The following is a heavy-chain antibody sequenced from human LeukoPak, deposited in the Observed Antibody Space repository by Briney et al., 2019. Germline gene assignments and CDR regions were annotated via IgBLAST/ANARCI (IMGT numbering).Heavy chain of an antibody. D-gene: IGHD4-17*01. J-gene: IGHJ4*02. CDR2: ISGSGTTT. V-gene: IGHV3-23*01. CDR3: AKGSRSDYGDYGEFFDY. CDR1: GFTLHGFA. Sequence: GGSLRLSCAGSGFTLHGFAMIWVRQAPGQGLEWGSSISGSGTTTYYADSVKGRFTISRDTSKNTLYLQMNNLSAEDTAVYYCAKGSRSDYGDYGEFFDYWGEGTLVTVSS.